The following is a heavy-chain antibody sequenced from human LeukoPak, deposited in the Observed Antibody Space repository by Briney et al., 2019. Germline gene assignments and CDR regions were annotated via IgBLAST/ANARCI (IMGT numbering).Heavy chain of an antibody. CDR3: AKDWIQLWLIDY. J-gene: IGHJ4*02. Sequence: GGSLRLSCAASGFSLSSYAMSWVRQAPGKGLEWVSAISSTDAGTYHADSVRGRFTISRDSSKNTLYLQMNSLRAEDTAVYYCAKDWIQLWLIDYWGQGTLVTVSS. CDR2: ISSTDAGT. CDR1: GFSLSSYA. D-gene: IGHD5-18*01. V-gene: IGHV3-23*01.